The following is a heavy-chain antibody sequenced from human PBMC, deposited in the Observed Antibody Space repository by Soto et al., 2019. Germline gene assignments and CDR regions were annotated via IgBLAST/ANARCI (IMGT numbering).Heavy chain of an antibody. Sequence: GGSLRLSCVASGGTCNNAWMTWVRQAPGKGLEWVGRIKSKTEGGTTDYAAPVKGRFTLSRDDSKNTLYLQMNSLKTEDSAVYYCTTVTPPGWGQGTLVTVSS. CDR2: IKSKTEGGTT. V-gene: IGHV3-15*01. J-gene: IGHJ4*02. CDR1: GGTCNNAW. CDR3: TTVTPPG.